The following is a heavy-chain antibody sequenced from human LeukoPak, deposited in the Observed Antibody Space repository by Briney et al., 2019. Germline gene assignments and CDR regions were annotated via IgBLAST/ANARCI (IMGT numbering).Heavy chain of an antibody. CDR1: GFSFSSYW. D-gene: IGHD6-6*01. CDR2: IKSDGSTT. J-gene: IGHJ4*02. Sequence: GGSLRLSCAASGFSFSSYWMYWVRQATGKGLVCISRIKSDGSTTTYADSVKGRFTISRDNAKNTLYLQMDSLRVEDTGVYYCARRSAARSGFDYWGQGTLVSVSS. CDR3: ARRSAARSGFDY. V-gene: IGHV3-74*03.